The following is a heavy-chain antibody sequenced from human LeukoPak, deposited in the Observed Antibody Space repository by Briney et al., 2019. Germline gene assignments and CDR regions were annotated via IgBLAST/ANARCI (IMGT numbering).Heavy chain of an antibody. CDR2: ISYDGSNK. CDR1: GFTFSSYA. V-gene: IGHV3-30*14. Sequence: PGGSLRLSCAASGFTFSSYAMHWVRQAPGKGLEWVAVISYDGSNKYYADSVKGRFTISRDNSKNTLYLQMNSLRAEDTAVYYCAISGSSSWWYFDYWGQGTLVTVSS. CDR3: AISGSSSWWYFDY. J-gene: IGHJ4*02. D-gene: IGHD6-13*01.